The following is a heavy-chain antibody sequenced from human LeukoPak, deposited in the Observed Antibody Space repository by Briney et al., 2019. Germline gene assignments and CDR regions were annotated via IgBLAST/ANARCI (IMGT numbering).Heavy chain of an antibody. CDR1: GFTFDDYA. V-gene: IGHV3-43D*04. D-gene: IGHD2-2*01. Sequence: PGGSLRLSCAASGFTFDDYAMHWVRQAPGKGLEWVSLISWDGGSTYYADSVKGRFTISRDNSKNSLYLQMNSLRAEDTALYYCAKAVRRRIVVDPAAREGDWGQGTLVTVSS. CDR3: AKAVRRRIVVDPAAREGD. CDR2: ISWDGGST. J-gene: IGHJ4*02.